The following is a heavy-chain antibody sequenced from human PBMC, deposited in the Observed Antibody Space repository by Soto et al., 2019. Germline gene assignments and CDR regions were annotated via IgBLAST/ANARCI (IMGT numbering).Heavy chain of an antibody. D-gene: IGHD3-22*01. CDR2: IYYSGST. V-gene: IGHV4-30-4*01. J-gene: IGHJ4*02. CDR1: GGSISSGDYY. CDR3: ARLSLEYYYDTSGYFDY. Sequence: QVQLQESGPGLVKPSQTLSLTCTVSGGSISSGDYYWSWIRQPPGKGLEWIGYIYYSGSTYYNPSLKSRVTISVDTSKNQFSLKLSSVTAADTAVYYCARLSLEYYYDTSGYFDYWGQGTLVTVSS.